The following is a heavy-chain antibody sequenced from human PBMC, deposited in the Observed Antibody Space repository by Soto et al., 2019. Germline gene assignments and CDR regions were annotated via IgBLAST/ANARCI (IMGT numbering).Heavy chain of an antibody. CDR2: IKRDGTEK. CDR1: GFTFNTYY. J-gene: IGHJ4*02. V-gene: IGHV3-7*01. D-gene: IGHD2-15*01. CDR3: ARDRGYCSGGTCYSVLDY. Sequence: ESGGGLVQPGGSLRLSCAASGFTFNTYYMNWVRQAPGKGLEWVANIKRDGTEKNYVDSVKGRFTISRDNAKSSLYLQMNSLSAGDTAVYYCARDRGYCSGGTCYSVLDYWGQGTLVTVSS.